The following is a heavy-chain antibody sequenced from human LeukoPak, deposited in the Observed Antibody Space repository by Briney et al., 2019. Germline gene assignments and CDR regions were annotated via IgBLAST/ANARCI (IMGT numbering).Heavy chain of an antibody. Sequence: ASVKVSCKASGYTFTSYGISWVRQAPGQGLEWMGWINAGNGNTKYSQKFQGRVTITRDTSASTAYMELSSLRSEDTAVYYCARDETDSSGYYFNAFDIWGQGTMVTVSS. CDR3: ARDETDSSGYYFNAFDI. CDR2: INAGNGNT. J-gene: IGHJ3*02. V-gene: IGHV1-3*01. D-gene: IGHD3-22*01. CDR1: GYTFTSYG.